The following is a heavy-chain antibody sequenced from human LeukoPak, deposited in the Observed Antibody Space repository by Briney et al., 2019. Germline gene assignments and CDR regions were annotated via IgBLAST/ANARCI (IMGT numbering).Heavy chain of an antibody. V-gene: IGHV5-51*01. Sequence: GESLKISCKGSGYSFTSYWIGWVRQMPGKGLEWMGIIYPGDSNTRYSPSFQGQVTISADKSISTAYLQWSSLKASDTAMYYCARREIGYCSSTSCYTHNWFDPWGQGTLVTVSS. CDR3: ARREIGYCSSTSCYTHNWFDP. CDR1: GYSFTSYW. CDR2: IYPGDSNT. D-gene: IGHD2-2*02. J-gene: IGHJ5*02.